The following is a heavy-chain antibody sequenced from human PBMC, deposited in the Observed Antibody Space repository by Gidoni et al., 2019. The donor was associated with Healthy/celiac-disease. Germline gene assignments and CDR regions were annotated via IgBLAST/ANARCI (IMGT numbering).Heavy chain of an antibody. J-gene: IGHJ3*02. V-gene: IGHV1-69*06. CDR3: ARTPVAYCGGDCYSLGAFDI. D-gene: IGHD2-21*01. Sequence: QVQLVQSGAEVQKPGSSVKVSCKASGGTFSSSAISWVRQAPGQGLEWMGGIIPIFGTANYAQKFQGRVTITVDKSTSTAYMELSSLRSEDTAVYYCARTPVAYCGGDCYSLGAFDIWGQGTMVTVSS. CDR1: GGTFSSSA. CDR2: IIPIFGTA.